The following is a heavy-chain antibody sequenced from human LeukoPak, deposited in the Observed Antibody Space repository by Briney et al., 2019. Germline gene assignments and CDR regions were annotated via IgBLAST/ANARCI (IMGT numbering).Heavy chain of an antibody. CDR1: GGSISSSSYY. Sequence: PSETLSLTCTVSGGSISSSSYYWGWIRQPPGKGLEWIGSIYYSGSTYYNPSLKSRVTISVDTSKNQFSLKLSSVTAADTAVYXXXXXXXXXXSXGYPVYYYYYMDVWGKGTTVTVSS. V-gene: IGHV4-39*07. CDR3: XXXXXXXXSXGYPVYYYYYMDV. D-gene: IGHD3-22*01. J-gene: IGHJ6*03. CDR2: IYYSGST.